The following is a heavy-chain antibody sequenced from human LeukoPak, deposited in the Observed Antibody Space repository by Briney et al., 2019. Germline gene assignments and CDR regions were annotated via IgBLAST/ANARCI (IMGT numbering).Heavy chain of an antibody. J-gene: IGHJ4*02. CDR1: GFTFSSYS. V-gene: IGHV3-21*01. D-gene: IGHD3-22*01. CDR3: ARDLYDSSGYYGFDY. Sequence: GGSLRLSCAASGFTFSSYSMNWVRQAPGKGLERVSSISSSSSYIYYADSVKGRFTISRDNAKNSLYPQMNSLRAEDTAVYYCARDLYDSSGYYGFDYWGQGTLVTVSS. CDR2: ISSSSSYI.